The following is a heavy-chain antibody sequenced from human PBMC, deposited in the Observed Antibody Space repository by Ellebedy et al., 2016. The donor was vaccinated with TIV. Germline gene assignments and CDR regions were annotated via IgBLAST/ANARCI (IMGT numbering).Heavy chain of an antibody. CDR2: ISGDGSGT. V-gene: IGHV3-74*01. D-gene: IGHD3-16*02. CDR3: SSFITLGGVLVPY. CDR1: GFTFNNFF. J-gene: IGHJ4*02. Sequence: GESLKISXAASGFTFNNFFMHWVRQAPGKGLVWVSRISGDGSGTTYADSVKGRFTISRDNAKNTLYLQMNSLRAEDTAVYYCSSFITLGGVLVPYWGQGALVTVSS.